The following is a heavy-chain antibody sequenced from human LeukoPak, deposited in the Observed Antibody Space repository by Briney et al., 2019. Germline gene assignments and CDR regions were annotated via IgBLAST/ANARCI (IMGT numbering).Heavy chain of an antibody. CDR2: ISGGGGST. J-gene: IGHJ4*02. D-gene: IGHD4-23*01. CDR3: AKDLGSVATPPSLDY. CDR1: GFTFTNYA. V-gene: IGHV3-23*01. Sequence: GGSLRLSCAASGFTFTNYAMSWVRQAPGKGLEWVSGISGGGGSTYYADSVKGRFTISRDNSKNTLYLQMNSLRAEDTAVYYCAKDLGSVATPPSLDYWGQGTLVTVSS.